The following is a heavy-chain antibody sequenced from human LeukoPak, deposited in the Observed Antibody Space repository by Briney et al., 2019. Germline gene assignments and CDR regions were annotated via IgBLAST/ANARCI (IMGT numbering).Heavy chain of an antibody. CDR1: GFTVSSYY. D-gene: IGHD7-27*01. Sequence: PGGSLRLSCAASGFTVSSYYMSWVRQAPGKGLEWVANIKQDGSEKYYVDSVRGRFTISRDNAKNSLYLQMNSLRAEDTAVYYCARRQFNWGSAFDIWGQGTMVTVSS. J-gene: IGHJ3*02. CDR2: IKQDGSEK. CDR3: ARRQFNWGSAFDI. V-gene: IGHV3-7*01.